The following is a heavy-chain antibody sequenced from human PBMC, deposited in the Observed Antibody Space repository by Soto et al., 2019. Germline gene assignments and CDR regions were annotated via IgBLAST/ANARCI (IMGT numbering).Heavy chain of an antibody. CDR3: ARAIAVGSTSLDY. D-gene: IGHD6-19*01. CDR2: IKPDGSEK. Sequence: GGSLRLSCAASGFTFGIHWMTWVRQAPGKGLEWVTRIKPDGSEKYYVDSVKGRFTISRDNAKNSLYLQMDSLRDEDTAVYFCARAIAVGSTSLDYWGLGTRVTVSS. J-gene: IGHJ4*02. CDR1: GFTFGIHW. V-gene: IGHV3-7*04.